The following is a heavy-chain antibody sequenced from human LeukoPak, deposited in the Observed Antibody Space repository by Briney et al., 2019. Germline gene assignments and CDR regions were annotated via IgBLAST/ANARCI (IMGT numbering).Heavy chain of an antibody. D-gene: IGHD2-15*01. V-gene: IGHV3-23*01. CDR1: GFTFSSYA. CDR2: ISGSGGST. Sequence: PGGSLRLSCAASGFTFSSYAMSWVRQAPGKGLEWVSAISGSGGSTYYADSVKGRFTISRDNSKNTLYLQMNSLRAEDTAVDYCAKARAVVVVAATNYWGQGTLVTVSS. CDR3: AKARAVVVVAATNY. J-gene: IGHJ4*02.